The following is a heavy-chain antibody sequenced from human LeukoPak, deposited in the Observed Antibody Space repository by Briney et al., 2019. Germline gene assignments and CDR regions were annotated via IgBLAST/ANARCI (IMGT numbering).Heavy chain of an antibody. CDR3: ARPTTVTTISADAFDI. CDR1: GFTFSDYT. J-gene: IGHJ3*02. V-gene: IGHV3-21*01. D-gene: IGHD4-17*01. Sequence: GGALRLSCAASGFTFSDYTMNWVRQAPGKGLEWVSSISSGGTYKYYADSVKGRFTISRDNAQNSLYLQMNSLRAEDSSVYYCARPTTVTTISADAFDIWGQGTMVTVSS. CDR2: ISSGGTYK.